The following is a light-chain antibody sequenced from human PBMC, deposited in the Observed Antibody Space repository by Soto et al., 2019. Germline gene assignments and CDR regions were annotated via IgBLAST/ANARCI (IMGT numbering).Light chain of an antibody. CDR2: KAS. CDR3: HQDNGYWT. Sequence: DIQMTQSPSTLSASVGDRVTITCRASQSISDLLAWYQQKPGKAPKLLIYKASSLKSGVPSRFSGSGSGTEYTLTISSLQPDDFATYYCHQDNGYWTFGQGTKVEIK. V-gene: IGKV1-5*03. CDR1: QSISDL. J-gene: IGKJ1*01.